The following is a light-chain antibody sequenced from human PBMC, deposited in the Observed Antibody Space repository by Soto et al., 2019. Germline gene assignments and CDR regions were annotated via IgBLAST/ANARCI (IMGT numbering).Light chain of an antibody. CDR3: SSYTSNNTQV. J-gene: IGLJ1*01. Sequence: QSALTQPASVSGSPGQSITISCTGTSRDVGGYNYVSWYQQHPGKAPKLMIYEVSNRPSGVSNRFSGSKSGNTASLTISGLQAEDEADYYCSSYTSNNTQVFGTGTKVTVL. CDR2: EVS. CDR1: SRDVGGYNY. V-gene: IGLV2-14*01.